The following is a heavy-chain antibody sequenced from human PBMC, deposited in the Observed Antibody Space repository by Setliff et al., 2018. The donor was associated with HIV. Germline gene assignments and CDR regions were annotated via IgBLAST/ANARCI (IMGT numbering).Heavy chain of an antibody. D-gene: IGHD2-15*01. Sequence: GASVKVSCKASGYTFTSYAMHWVRQAPGQRLEWMGWIHAGNGYTKYSQKFQGRVTFTRDTSASAAYMDLSSLRSEDTAVYYCARDFHVLGYCSADSCPYDASDVWGQGTMVTVSS. V-gene: IGHV1-3*01. J-gene: IGHJ3*01. CDR2: IHAGNGYT. CDR1: GYTFTSYA. CDR3: ARDFHVLGYCSADSCPYDASDV.